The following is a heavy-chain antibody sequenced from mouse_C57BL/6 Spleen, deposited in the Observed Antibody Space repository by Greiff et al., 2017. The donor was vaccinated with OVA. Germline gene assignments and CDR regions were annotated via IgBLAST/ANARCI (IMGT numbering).Heavy chain of an antibody. V-gene: IGHV1-66*01. Sequence: VQLQESGPELVKPGASVKISCKASGYSFTSYYIPWVKQRPGQGLEWIGWIYPGSGNTKYNEKFKGKATLTADTSSSTAYMQLSSLTSEDSAVYYCARAYSNYAMDYWGQGTSVTVSS. D-gene: IGHD2-5*01. J-gene: IGHJ4*01. CDR3: ARAYSNYAMDY. CDR2: IYPGSGNT. CDR1: GYSFTSYY.